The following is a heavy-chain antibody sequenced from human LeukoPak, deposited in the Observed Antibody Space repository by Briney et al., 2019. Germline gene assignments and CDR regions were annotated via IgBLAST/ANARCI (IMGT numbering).Heavy chain of an antibody. Sequence: GGSLRLSCAASGFTFSSYWMHWVRQAPGKGLVWVSRINSDGSSTSYADSVKGRFTISRDNAKNTLYLQMNSLRAEDTAVYYCARVRAPSITIFGVVIRDDAFDIWGQGTMVTVSS. CDR3: ARVRAPSITIFGVVIRDDAFDI. CDR1: GFTFSSYW. V-gene: IGHV3-74*01. J-gene: IGHJ3*02. CDR2: INSDGSST. D-gene: IGHD3-3*01.